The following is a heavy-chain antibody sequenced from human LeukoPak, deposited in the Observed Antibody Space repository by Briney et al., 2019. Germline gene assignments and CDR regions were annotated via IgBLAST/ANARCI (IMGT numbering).Heavy chain of an antibody. CDR3: ARVGGYCPYYYYYYMDV. V-gene: IGHV4-38-2*01. J-gene: IGHJ6*03. CDR2: IYHSGST. D-gene: IGHD1-26*01. CDR1: GYSISSGYF. Sequence: AGTLTLTCAVSGYSISSGYFWGWIRHPPGEGLEWTGIIYHSGSTYYNPSLKSRVTISVDTSKNQFSQKLSSVTAADAAVYYCARVGGYCPYYYYYYMDVWGKGTTVTVSS.